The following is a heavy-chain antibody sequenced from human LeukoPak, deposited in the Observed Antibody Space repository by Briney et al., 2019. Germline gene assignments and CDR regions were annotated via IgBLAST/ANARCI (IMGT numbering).Heavy chain of an antibody. CDR2: ITPDKGNT. Sequence: ASVKVSCKSSGYTFTRYGISWVRQAPGQGLEWMGWITPDKGNTEYAQKFQGRVTMTTDTSTSTGYMELRNLRSDDTALYFCARVVSWFGYFDYWGQGTLVTVSS. D-gene: IGHD3-10*01. V-gene: IGHV1-18*01. CDR1: GYTFTRYG. CDR3: ARVVSWFGYFDY. J-gene: IGHJ4*02.